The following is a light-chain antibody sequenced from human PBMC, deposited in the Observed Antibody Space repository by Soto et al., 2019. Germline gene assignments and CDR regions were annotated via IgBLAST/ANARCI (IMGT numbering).Light chain of an antibody. CDR3: QQANSFPST. CDR2: AAS. V-gene: IGKV1-12*02. CDR1: QGIRSS. J-gene: IGKJ4*01. Sequence: DIQMTQSPSSVSASVGDRVTITCRASQGIRSSVAWYQQKPGKAPKLLIYAASRLQSGVPSWFSGSGSGTDFTLTIICLPPEDFATYYCQQANSFPSTFGRGPKVHIK.